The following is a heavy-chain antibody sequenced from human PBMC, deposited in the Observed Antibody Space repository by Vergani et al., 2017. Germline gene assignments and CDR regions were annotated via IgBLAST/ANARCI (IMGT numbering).Heavy chain of an antibody. V-gene: IGHV1-24*01. J-gene: IGHJ4*02. Sequence: QVQLVQSGSEVRKPGASVKVSCQVSGYSLSELTIHWVRQAPGKGLEWMGGFDPEHGEVTFAHHIQGRVTMTEDRSTDTAYMELSSLKPEDTALYYCAIVTEYCDSSGYYLDYLGQGTLVTVSS. CDR2: FDPEHGEV. CDR3: AIVTEYCDSSGYYLDY. D-gene: IGHD3-22*01. CDR1: GYSLSELT.